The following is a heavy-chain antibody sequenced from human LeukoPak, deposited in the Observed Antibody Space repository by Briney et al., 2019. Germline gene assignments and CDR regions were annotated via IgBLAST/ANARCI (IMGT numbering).Heavy chain of an antibody. Sequence: GASVKVSCKASGGTFSSYAISWVRQAPGQGLEWMGGIIPIFGTANYAQKFQGRVTITADESTSTAYMEPSSLRSEDTAVYYCARNAVAGFYYFDYWGQGTLVTVSS. CDR1: GGTFSSYA. CDR2: IIPIFGTA. V-gene: IGHV1-69*01. J-gene: IGHJ4*02. CDR3: ARNAVAGFYYFDY. D-gene: IGHD6-19*01.